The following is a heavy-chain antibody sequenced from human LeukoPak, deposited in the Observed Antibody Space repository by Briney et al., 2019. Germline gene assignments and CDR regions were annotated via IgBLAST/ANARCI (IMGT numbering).Heavy chain of an antibody. J-gene: IGHJ6*02. V-gene: IGHV1-46*01. Sequence: ASVNVSCKASGYTFTSYYMHWVRQAPGQGLEWMGIINPSGGSTSYAQKFQGRVTMTRDTSTSTVYMELSSLRSEDTAVYYCARSMVIIDYYYYGMDVWGQGTTVTVSS. CDR3: ARSMVIIDYYYYGMDV. D-gene: IGHD3-3*01. CDR2: INPSGGST. CDR1: GYTFTSYY.